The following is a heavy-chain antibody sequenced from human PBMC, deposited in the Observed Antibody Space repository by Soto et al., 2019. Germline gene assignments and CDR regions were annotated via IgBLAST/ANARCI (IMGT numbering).Heavy chain of an antibody. V-gene: IGHV3-74*01. J-gene: IGHJ6*02. CDR2: INPDGSTT. Sequence: GGSLRLSCAASGFTFSIYWMHWVRQAPGEGLMWVSRINPDGSTTSYADSVKGRFTISRDNAKNTLYLQMNSLRVEDTAVYYCARVPTTVTTPGMDVWGQGTTVTVSS. D-gene: IGHD4-4*01. CDR1: GFTFSIYW. CDR3: ARVPTTVTTPGMDV.